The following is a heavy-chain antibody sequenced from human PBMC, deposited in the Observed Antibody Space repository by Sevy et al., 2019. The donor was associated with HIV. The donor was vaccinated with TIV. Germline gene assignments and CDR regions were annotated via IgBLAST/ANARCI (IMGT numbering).Heavy chain of an antibody. CDR1: GGSVSSGSYY. CDR3: ASTRGRWLQLDY. D-gene: IGHD3-16*01. J-gene: IGHJ4*02. CDR2: IYYSGST. Sequence: SETLCLTCTVSGGSVSSGSYYWSWIRQPPGKGLEWIGYIYYSGSTNYNPSLKSRVTISVDTSKNQFSLKLSSVTAADTAVYYCASTRGRWLQLDYWGQGTLVTVSS. V-gene: IGHV4-61*01.